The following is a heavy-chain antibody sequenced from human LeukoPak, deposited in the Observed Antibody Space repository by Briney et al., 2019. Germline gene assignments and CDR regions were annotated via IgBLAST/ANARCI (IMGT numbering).Heavy chain of an antibody. CDR2: ISYDGSDD. J-gene: IGHJ4*02. V-gene: IGHV3-30*02. CDR3: SKGRGDYDDFRLGY. D-gene: IGHD4-17*01. CDR1: VFTFSTYG. Sequence: GGSLRLSCAASVFTFSTYGFHWVRQAPGKGLEWVAFISYDGSDDYYAASVEGRFTISRDNSKNTLYLQMNSLRPEDTAVYYCSKGRGDYDDFRLGYWGQGTLVTVSS.